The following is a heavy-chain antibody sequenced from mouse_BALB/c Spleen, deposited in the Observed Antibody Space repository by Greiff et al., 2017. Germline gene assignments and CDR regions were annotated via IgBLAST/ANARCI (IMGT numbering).Heavy chain of an antibody. D-gene: IGHD2-10*02. CDR1: GYSFTGYF. CDR3: ARWRYGNYGEEDY. V-gene: IGHV1-20*02. Sequence: VQLQQSGPELVKPGASVKISCKASGYSFTGYFMNWVMQSHGKSLEWIGRINPYNGDTFYNQKFKGKATLTVDKSSSTAHMELRSLATEDSAVYFCARWRYGNYGEEDYWGQGTTRTVSS. CDR2: INPYNGDT. J-gene: IGHJ2*01.